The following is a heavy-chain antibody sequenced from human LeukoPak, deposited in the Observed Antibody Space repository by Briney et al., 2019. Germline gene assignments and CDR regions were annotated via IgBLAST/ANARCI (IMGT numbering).Heavy chain of an antibody. CDR2: TNHSGST. CDR1: GGSIISGGDY. Sequence: SETLSLTCTVSGGSIISGGDYWNWIRQHPGKGLEWIGNTNHSGSTHYNPSFKSRVTISVDMSKNQFSLNLISVTAADTAVYYCATNDRDLFSGVIAWGPGTLVTVSS. D-gene: IGHD3-10*01. J-gene: IGHJ5*02. CDR3: ATNDRDLFSGVIA. V-gene: IGHV4-31*03.